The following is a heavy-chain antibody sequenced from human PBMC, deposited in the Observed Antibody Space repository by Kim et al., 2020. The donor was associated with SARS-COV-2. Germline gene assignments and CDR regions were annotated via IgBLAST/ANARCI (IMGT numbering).Heavy chain of an antibody. CDR2: ITASGGST. CDR3: AKGGGVTFKYFEY. CDR1: GFTFSGYA. V-gene: IGHV3-23*01. J-gene: IGHJ4*02. D-gene: IGHD2-8*02. Sequence: GGSLRLSCAASGFTFSGYAMSWVRQAPGKGLEWVSVITASGGSTRYADSVKGRSTISRDNSKNTFYLQMNSLRAEDTAVYSCAKGGGVTFKYFEYWGQGTLVTVSS.